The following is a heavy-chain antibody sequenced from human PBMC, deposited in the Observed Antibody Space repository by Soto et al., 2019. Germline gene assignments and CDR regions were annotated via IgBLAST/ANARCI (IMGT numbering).Heavy chain of an antibody. Sequence: SETLSLTCTVSGGSISSGDYYWSWIRQPPGKGLEWIGYIYYSGSTYYNPSLKSRVTISVDTSKNQFSLKLSSVTAADTAVYYCARDQGYSGYDFWGQGTLVTVSS. CDR2: IYYSGST. CDR1: GGSISSGDYY. CDR3: ARDQGYSGYDF. D-gene: IGHD5-12*01. V-gene: IGHV4-30-4*01. J-gene: IGHJ4*02.